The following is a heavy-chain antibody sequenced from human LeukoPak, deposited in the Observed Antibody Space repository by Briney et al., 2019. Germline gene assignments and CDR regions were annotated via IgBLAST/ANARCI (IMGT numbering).Heavy chain of an antibody. V-gene: IGHV4-59*01. CDR2: IYYSGST. CDR3: ARAKYTSSPFDY. Sequence: PSETLFLTCTVSGGSISSFHWSWIRQPPGKGLEWIGYIYYSGSTTYNPSLKSRVTISVDTSKSQFSLRLSSVTAADTAVYYCARAKYTSSPFDYWGQGTLVTVSS. D-gene: IGHD6-13*01. CDR1: GGSISSFH. J-gene: IGHJ4*02.